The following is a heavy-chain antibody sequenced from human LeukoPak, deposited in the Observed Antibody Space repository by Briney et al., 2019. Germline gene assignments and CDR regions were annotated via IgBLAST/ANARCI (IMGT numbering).Heavy chain of an antibody. CDR1: GGSISSSSYY. V-gene: IGHV4-39*01. D-gene: IGHD3-10*01. Sequence: SETLSLTCTVSGGSISSSSYYWGWIRQPPGEGLEWIGSIYYSGSTYYNPSLKSRVTISVDTSKNQFSLKLSSVTAADTAVYYCARPLIRGVIITPYYWGQGTLVTVSS. J-gene: IGHJ4*02. CDR2: IYYSGST. CDR3: ARPLIRGVIITPYY.